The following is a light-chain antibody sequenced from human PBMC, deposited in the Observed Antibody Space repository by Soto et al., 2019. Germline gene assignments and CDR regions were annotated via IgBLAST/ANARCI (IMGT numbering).Light chain of an antibody. V-gene: IGKV3-20*01. Sequence: EIVMTQSPATLSVSPVQRSTLSCMASQSVSIDLAWYQQTPGQAPRLLIYGASSRATGIPDRFSGSGSGTDFTLTISRLEPEDFAVYYCQQYGSSPQTFGQGTKVDI. CDR3: QQYGSSPQT. CDR2: GAS. CDR1: QSVSID. J-gene: IGKJ1*01.